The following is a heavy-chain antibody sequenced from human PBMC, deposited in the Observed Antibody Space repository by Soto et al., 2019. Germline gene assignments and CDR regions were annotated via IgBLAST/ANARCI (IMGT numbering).Heavy chain of an antibody. J-gene: IGHJ5*02. CDR1: GYTFTSYD. D-gene: IGHD5-12*01. Sequence: ASVKVSCKASGYTFTSYDINWVRQATGQGLEWMGWMNPNSGNTGYAQKFQGRVTMTRNTSISTAYMELSSLRSEDTAVYYCARGTLVGYSGYGSGWNWFDXWGQGTLVTVSX. CDR2: MNPNSGNT. V-gene: IGHV1-8*01. CDR3: ARGTLVGYSGYGSGWNWFDX.